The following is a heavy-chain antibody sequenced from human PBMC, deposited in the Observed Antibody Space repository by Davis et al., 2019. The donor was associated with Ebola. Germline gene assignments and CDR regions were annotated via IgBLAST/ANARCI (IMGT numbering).Heavy chain of an antibody. CDR2: IVPIFATT. V-gene: IGHV1-69*13. CDR3: VRDRFCSGGRCYSIPFDS. CDR1: GYTFTSYG. J-gene: IGHJ4*02. D-gene: IGHD2-15*01. Sequence: SVKVSCKASGYTFTSYGISWVRQAPGQGLEWMGVIVPIFATTNYTQKFQGRVTITADEATSTAYMELSSLRSEDTAVYYCVRDRFCSGGRCYSIPFDSWGQGTLVTVSS.